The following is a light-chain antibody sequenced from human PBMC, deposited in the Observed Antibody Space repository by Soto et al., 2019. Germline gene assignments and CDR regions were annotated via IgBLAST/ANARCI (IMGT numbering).Light chain of an antibody. Sequence: EIVLTQFPDTLSLSPGDGATLSCRASQSVSTNYLAWFQQKPGQAPRLLIYGAHIRAIGIADRFRGSGSGTEFTLTISRLEPEDFAVYYCQQYHSLPRTFGQGTKVDSK. CDR3: QQYHSLPRT. CDR2: GAH. V-gene: IGKV3-20*01. CDR1: QSVSTNY. J-gene: IGKJ1*01.